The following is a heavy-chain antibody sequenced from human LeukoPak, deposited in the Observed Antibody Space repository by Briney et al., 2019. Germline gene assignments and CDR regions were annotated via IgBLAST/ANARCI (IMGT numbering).Heavy chain of an antibody. D-gene: IGHD2-2*01. J-gene: IGHJ4*02. CDR2: IYYSGST. CDR1: GGSISSYY. V-gene: IGHV4-59*01. Sequence: SETLSLTCTVSGGSISSYYWSWIRQPPGKGLEWIGYIYYSGSTNYNPSLKSRVTISVDTSKNQFSLKLSSVTAADTAVYYCARAARGYCSRTSCREFDYWGQGTLVTVSS. CDR3: ARAARGYCSRTSCREFDY.